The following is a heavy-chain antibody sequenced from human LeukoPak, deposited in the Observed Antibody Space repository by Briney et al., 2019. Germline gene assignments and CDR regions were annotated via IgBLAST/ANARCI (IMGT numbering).Heavy chain of an antibody. CDR3: ARDPRWTTTVTTSPLNWFDP. V-gene: IGHV1-18*01. J-gene: IGHJ5*02. CDR2: ISAYNGNT. Sequence: EASVKVSCKASGYTFTSYGISWVRQAPGQGLEWMGWISAYNGNTNYAQKLQGRVTMTTDTSTSTAYMELRSPRSDDTAVYYCARDPRWTTTVTTSPLNWFDPWGQGTLVTVSP. D-gene: IGHD4-17*01. CDR1: GYTFTSYG.